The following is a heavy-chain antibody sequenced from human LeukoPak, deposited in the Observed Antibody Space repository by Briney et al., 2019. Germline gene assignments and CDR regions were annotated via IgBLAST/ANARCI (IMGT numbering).Heavy chain of an antibody. D-gene: IGHD1-26*01. CDR3: ARGEVGATEYYFDY. Sequence: ASVKVSCKASGYTLTDYYMHWVRQAPGQGLEWMGRINPNSGGTNYAQKFQGRVTMTRDTTISTVYMELSRLRSDDTAVYYCARGEVGATEYYFDYWGQGTLVTVSS. CDR2: INPNSGGT. CDR1: GYTLTDYY. J-gene: IGHJ4*02. V-gene: IGHV1-2*06.